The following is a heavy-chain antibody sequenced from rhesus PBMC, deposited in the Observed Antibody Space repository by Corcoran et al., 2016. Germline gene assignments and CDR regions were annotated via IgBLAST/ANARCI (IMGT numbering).Heavy chain of an antibody. CDR3: ARAWQLVGVDY. CDR1: GYSLSSGYG. Sequence: QVQLQESGPGLVKPSETLSLTCAVSGYSLSSGYGWSGIRQPPGKGLEWIGYIPYSGSSYYTPSFKSRVTISIDTSKNQFSLKLSSVTAADTAVYYCARAWQLVGVDYWGQGVLVTVSS. CDR2: IPYSGSS. J-gene: IGHJ4*01. D-gene: IGHD6-13*01. V-gene: IGHV4-127*01.